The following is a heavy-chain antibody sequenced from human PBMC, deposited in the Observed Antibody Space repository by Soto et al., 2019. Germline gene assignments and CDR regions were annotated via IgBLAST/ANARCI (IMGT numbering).Heavy chain of an antibody. V-gene: IGHV3-23*01. D-gene: IGHD2-8*01. CDR1: GFTFSSFA. Sequence: EVQLLESGGGLVQPGGSLRLSCAASGFTFSSFALNWVRQAPGKGLEWVSIISGSADSTFYADSVKGRFTISRDNSKNMLYLQINSLRAEDTAVYYCAKTRGPMIYAISVYGMDVWGQGTTVTVSS. J-gene: IGHJ6*02. CDR2: ISGSADST. CDR3: AKTRGPMIYAISVYGMDV.